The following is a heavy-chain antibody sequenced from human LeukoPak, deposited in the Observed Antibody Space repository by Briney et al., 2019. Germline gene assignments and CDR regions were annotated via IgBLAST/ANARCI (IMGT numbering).Heavy chain of an antibody. D-gene: IGHD3-22*01. J-gene: IGHJ4*02. CDR1: GGSISSSNW. CDR2: IYHSGST. CDR3: ARVISEYYYDSSGYHDY. Sequence: SETLSLICAVSGGSISSSNWWSSVRQPPGKGLEWIGEIYHSGSTNYNPSLKSRVSISVDKSKNQFSLKLSSVTAADTAVYYCARVISEYYYDSSGYHDYWGQGTLVTVSS. V-gene: IGHV4-4*02.